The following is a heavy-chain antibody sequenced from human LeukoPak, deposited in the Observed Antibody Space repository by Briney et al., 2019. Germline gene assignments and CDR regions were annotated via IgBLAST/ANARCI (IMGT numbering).Heavy chain of an antibody. Sequence: GGSLRLSCAASGFTFSSYAMSWVRQAPGKGLEWVSAISGSGGSTYYADSVKGRFTISRDNSKNTLYLQMNSLRAEDTAVYYCAKHYYGSGSYVDAFDIWGQGTMVTVSS. CDR3: AKHYYGSGSYVDAFDI. CDR2: ISGSGGST. J-gene: IGHJ3*02. D-gene: IGHD3-10*01. CDR1: GFTFSSYA. V-gene: IGHV3-23*01.